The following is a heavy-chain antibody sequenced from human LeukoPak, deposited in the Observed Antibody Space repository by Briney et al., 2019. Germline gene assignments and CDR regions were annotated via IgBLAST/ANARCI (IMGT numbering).Heavy chain of an antibody. V-gene: IGHV3-30*03. CDR3: AREVAVAGNRRWFDP. CDR2: ITYDGYYK. J-gene: IGHJ5*02. D-gene: IGHD6-19*01. Sequence: PGTSLRLSCAASGFTFTSYGMHWVRQAPGKGLEWVALITYDGYYKYYSDSVKGRFTISSDTSKNTLYLQMNSLRAEDTAVYYCAREVAVAGNRRWFDPWGQGTLVTVSS. CDR1: GFTFTSYG.